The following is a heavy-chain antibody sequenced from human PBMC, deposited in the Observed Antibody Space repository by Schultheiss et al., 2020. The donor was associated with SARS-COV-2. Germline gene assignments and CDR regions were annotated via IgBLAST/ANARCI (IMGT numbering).Heavy chain of an antibody. CDR3: ARDPRIRGSWFDP. D-gene: IGHD2-15*01. V-gene: IGHV4-59*01. CDR2: IYHSGST. J-gene: IGHJ5*02. Sequence: SQTLSLTCTVSGGSISSYSWSWIRQPPGKGLEWIGYIYHSGSTNYNPSLKSRVTMSVDTSKNQFSLKLTSVTAADTAVYYCARDPRIRGSWFDPWGQGTLVTVSS. CDR1: GGSISSYS.